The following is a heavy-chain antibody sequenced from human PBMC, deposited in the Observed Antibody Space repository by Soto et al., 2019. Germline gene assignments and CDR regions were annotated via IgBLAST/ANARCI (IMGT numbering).Heavy chain of an antibody. V-gene: IGHV4-59*11. D-gene: IGHD6-6*01. CDR3: ARDFKRYSSSPGPLEY. CDR2: VDVRGST. CDR1: GGSITNHY. Sequence: SETLSLTCTVSGGSITNHYWSWIRQPPGKGLEWIGYVDVRGSTNYSPSLKSRVTMSVATSGNRFSLSLNSVTAADTAVYYCARDFKRYSSSPGPLEYWGQGTLVTVSS. J-gene: IGHJ4*02.